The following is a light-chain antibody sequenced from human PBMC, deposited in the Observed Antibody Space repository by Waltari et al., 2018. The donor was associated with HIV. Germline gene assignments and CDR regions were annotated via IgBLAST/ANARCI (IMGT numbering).Light chain of an antibody. CDR3: CSFAGSNFV. CDR1: RRDVGTYDY. V-gene: IGLV2-23*02. CDR2: DVT. J-gene: IGLJ1*01. Sequence: QSALTQPASVSGSPGQAITISCTGSRRDVGTYDYISWYQQHPGTPPKLIISDVTVRPSGISNRFSGSKSGTTASLTISGLQAEDEAEYFCCSFAGSNFVFGSGTKVTVL.